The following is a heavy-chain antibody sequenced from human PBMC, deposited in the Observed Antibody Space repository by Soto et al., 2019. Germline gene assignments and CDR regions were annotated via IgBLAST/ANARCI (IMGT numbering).Heavy chain of an antibody. J-gene: IGHJ6*02. Sequence: PSETLSLTCSVSGGSITNTDYYWNWFRQSPGKGLEWIGSIDYSGSTYYNPSLKSRVIISADTSKNLFSLKLRSVTAADTALYFGARDGPYYYGMDVWGQGTTVTVSS. CDR3: ARDGPYYYGMDV. CDR1: GGSITNTDYY. V-gene: IGHV4-30-4*01. CDR2: IDYSGST.